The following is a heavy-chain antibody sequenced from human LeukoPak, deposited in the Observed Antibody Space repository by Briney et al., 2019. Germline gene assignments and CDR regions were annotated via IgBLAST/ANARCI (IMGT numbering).Heavy chain of an antibody. J-gene: IGHJ4*02. V-gene: IGHV3-7*01. CDR1: GFTFSSYW. CDR2: IKQDGSEK. CDR3: AREGVDTAWGVIKDFDY. Sequence: PGGSLRLSCAASGFTFSSYWMSWVRQAPGKGLEWVANIKQDGSEKYYVDSVKGRFTISRDNAKNSLYLQMNSLRAEDTAVYYCAREGVDTAWGVIKDFDYWGQGTLVTVSS. D-gene: IGHD5-18*01.